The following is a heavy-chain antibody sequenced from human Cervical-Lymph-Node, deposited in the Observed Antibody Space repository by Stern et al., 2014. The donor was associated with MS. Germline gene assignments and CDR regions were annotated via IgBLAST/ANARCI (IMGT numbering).Heavy chain of an antibody. J-gene: IGHJ6*02. Sequence: QVQLVESGGGLVKPGGSLRLSCAASGFTFSDYYMTWIRQAPGKGPEWGAYITSRGRAIYYADSVKGRFTISRDNAKNSLYLQMNSLRVEDTAVYYCVRDREGMGELFDLLYYYGMDVWGQGTTVTVSS. V-gene: IGHV3-11*01. CDR1: GFTFSDYY. D-gene: IGHD3-16*01. CDR2: ITSRGRAI. CDR3: VRDREGMGELFDLLYYYGMDV.